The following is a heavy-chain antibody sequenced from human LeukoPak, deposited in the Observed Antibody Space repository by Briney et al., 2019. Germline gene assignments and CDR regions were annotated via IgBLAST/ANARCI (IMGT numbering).Heavy chain of an antibody. CDR1: GYTFTSYG. J-gene: IGHJ5*02. V-gene: IGHV1-18*04. CDR2: ISAYNGNT. D-gene: IGHD4-17*01. Sequence: ASVKVSCKASGYTFTSYGISWVRQAPGQGLEWMGWISAYNGNTNYAQKLQGRVTMTTDTSTSTAYMELRSLRSDDTAVYYCARVLSDYGVSDWFDPWCQGTRVTVSA. CDR3: ARVLSDYGVSDWFDP.